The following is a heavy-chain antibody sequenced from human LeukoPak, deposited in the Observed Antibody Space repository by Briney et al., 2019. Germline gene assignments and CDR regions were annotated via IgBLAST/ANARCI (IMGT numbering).Heavy chain of an antibody. CDR1: GFTFSSYA. D-gene: IGHD3-9*01. V-gene: IGHV3-23*01. J-gene: IGHJ4*02. Sequence: PGGSLRLSCAASGFTFSSYAMNWVRQAPGKGLEWVSTISGSGGSTDYADSVKGRFTISRDNSKNTLYLQMNSLRAEDTAVYYCAKDRKMLLRYFDCFDYWGQGTLATVSS. CDR2: ISGSGGST. CDR3: AKDRKMLLRYFDCFDY.